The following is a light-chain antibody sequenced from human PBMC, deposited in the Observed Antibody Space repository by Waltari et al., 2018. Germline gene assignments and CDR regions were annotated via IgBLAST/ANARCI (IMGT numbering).Light chain of an antibody. CDR3: QQYNSYST. CDR1: QSISSW. CDR2: KAS. Sequence: DIQMTQSPSTLSASVGDRVTITCRASQSISSWLAWYQQKPGKAPKPLVYKASSLQSGVPSRFSCSGSGTEFSLTISRLQPDDFATYYCQQYNSYSTFGQGTKVEIK. V-gene: IGKV1-5*03. J-gene: IGKJ1*01.